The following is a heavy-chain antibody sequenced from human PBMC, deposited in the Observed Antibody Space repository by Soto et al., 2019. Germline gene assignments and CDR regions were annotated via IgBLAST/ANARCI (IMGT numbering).Heavy chain of an antibody. CDR3: ARELWFGEFHSYYYYYGMDV. CDR1: GFTFSSYW. J-gene: IGHJ6*02. CDR2: IKQDGSEK. Sequence: PGGSLRLSCAASGFTFSSYWMSWVRQAPGKGLEWVANIKQDGSEKYYVDSVKGRFTISRDNAKNSLYLQMNSLRAEDTAVYYCARELWFGEFHSYYYYYGMDVWGQGTTVTVSS. V-gene: IGHV3-7*05. D-gene: IGHD3-10*01.